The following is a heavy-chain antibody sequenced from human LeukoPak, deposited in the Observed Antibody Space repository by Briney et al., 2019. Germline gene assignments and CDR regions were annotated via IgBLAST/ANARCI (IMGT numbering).Heavy chain of an antibody. J-gene: IGHJ4*02. CDR3: ATERTGTTFDY. CDR2: IKSKTDGGTT. Sequence: PGGSLSLFRGASGFTFSKVWVMWVRQAPGKGLEWVGRIKSKTDGGTTDNAAPEKGRFTISRDGPKNTLYLQMNSLKTEDTAVYYCATERTGTTFDYWGQGTLVIVSS. V-gene: IGHV3-15*01. CDR1: GFTFSKVW. D-gene: IGHD1-7*01.